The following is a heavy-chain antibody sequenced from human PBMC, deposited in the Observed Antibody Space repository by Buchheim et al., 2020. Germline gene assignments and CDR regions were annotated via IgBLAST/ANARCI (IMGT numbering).Heavy chain of an antibody. CDR1: TFTFSDYA. Sequence: EVQLLESGGGLVQPGGSLRLSCAASTFTFSDYAMSWVRQAPGKGLEWVSSISSSSSYIYYADSVKGRFTISRDNAKNSLYLQVSSLRAEDTAVYYCARGDSGSYEYWGQGTL. D-gene: IGHD1-26*01. CDR2: ISSSSSYI. CDR3: ARGDSGSYEY. V-gene: IGHV3-21*01. J-gene: IGHJ4*02.